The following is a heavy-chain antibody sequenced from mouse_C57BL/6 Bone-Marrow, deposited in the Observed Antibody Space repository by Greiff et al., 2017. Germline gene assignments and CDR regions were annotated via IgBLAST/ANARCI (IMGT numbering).Heavy chain of an antibody. Sequence: VQLQQSGPELVKPGASVKLSCKASGYTFTSYDINWLKQRPGQGLEWIGWIYPRDGSTKYNEKFKGKATLTVDTSSSTAYMELHSLTSEDSAVYFCAREDGSSSFAYWGQGTLVTVSA. D-gene: IGHD1-1*01. CDR1: GYTFTSYD. J-gene: IGHJ3*01. CDR2: IYPRDGST. CDR3: AREDGSSSFAY. V-gene: IGHV1-85*01.